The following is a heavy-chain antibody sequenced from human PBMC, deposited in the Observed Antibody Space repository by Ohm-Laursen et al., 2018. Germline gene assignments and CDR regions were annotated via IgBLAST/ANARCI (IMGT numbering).Heavy chain of an antibody. CDR2: ISGSGDTT. CDR3: AKIVPAPGDY. D-gene: IGHD2-2*01. V-gene: IGHV3-23*01. J-gene: IGHJ4*02. Sequence: SLRLSCAASGFTFSSYSMNWVRQAPGKGLEWVSGISGSGDTTYYADSVKGRFTISRDNSKNTLYLQMNSLRAEDTAVYYCAKIVPAPGDYWGQGTLVTVSS. CDR1: GFTFSSYS.